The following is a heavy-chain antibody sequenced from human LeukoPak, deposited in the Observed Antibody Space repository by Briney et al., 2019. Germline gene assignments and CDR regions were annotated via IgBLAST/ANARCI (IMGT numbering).Heavy chain of an antibody. CDR2: ISSIGST. CDR3: ARDPTTVTKGFDV. CDR1: DDSFSTHY. D-gene: IGHD4-17*01. V-gene: IGHV4-59*11. J-gene: IGHJ3*01. Sequence: SETLSLTCSVSDDSFSTHYWTRIRHPPGKGLEWIGYISSIGSTNYNPSLKSRVTITVDTSTKQFSLKMTSVTAADTAVYYCARDPTTVTKGFDVWGQGTMVTVSS.